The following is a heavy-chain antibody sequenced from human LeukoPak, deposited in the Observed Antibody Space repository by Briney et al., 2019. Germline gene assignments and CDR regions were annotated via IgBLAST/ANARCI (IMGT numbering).Heavy chain of an antibody. J-gene: IGHJ4*02. CDR2: IWYDGSNK. V-gene: IGHV3-30*02. D-gene: IGHD5-12*01. CDR3: AKATDRMVARSPFDC. Sequence: PGGSLRLSCAASGFTFSSYGMHWVRQAPGKGLEWVAVIWYDGSNKYYADSVKGRFTISRDNSKNTLYLQMNSLRPEDTAMYYCAKATDRMVARSPFDCWGQGTLVTVSS. CDR1: GFTFSSYG.